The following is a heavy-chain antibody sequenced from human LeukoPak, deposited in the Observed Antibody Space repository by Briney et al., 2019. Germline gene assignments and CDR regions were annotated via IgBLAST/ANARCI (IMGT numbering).Heavy chain of an antibody. D-gene: IGHD1-14*01. CDR1: GFTFRNYA. CDR2: ISDSGDRT. J-gene: IGHJ6*02. CDR3: AKSGTWEFDYYYYSMDV. V-gene: IGHV3-23*01. Sequence: GGSLRPSCAGSGFTFRNYAMSWVRQAPGKGLEWVSAISDSGDRTYYAESVKGRFTISRDSSKNTLNLQMNSLRVEDTAVYYCAKSGTWEFDYYYYSMDVWGQGTTVTVSS.